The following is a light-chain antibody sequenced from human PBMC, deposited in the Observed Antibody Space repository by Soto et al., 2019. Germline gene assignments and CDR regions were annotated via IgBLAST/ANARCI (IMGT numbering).Light chain of an antibody. V-gene: IGKV3-11*01. J-gene: IGKJ5*01. CDR1: QSVSSY. CDR3: QQRSNWPPSIT. CDR2: DAS. Sequence: EIVLTQSPATLSLSPGERATLSSSASQSVSSYLAWYQQKPGQAPRLLIYDASNRATGVPARFSGSGSGTDFTLTISSLQPEDFAVYYCQQRSNWPPSITFGQGTRLGL.